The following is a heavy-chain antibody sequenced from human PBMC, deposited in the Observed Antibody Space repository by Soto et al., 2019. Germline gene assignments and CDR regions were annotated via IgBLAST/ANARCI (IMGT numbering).Heavy chain of an antibody. D-gene: IGHD2-21*02. CDR2: INSDGTT. CDR1: GFIVRNHE. Sequence: GGSLRLSCTASGFIVRNHEFNWVRQAPGKGLEWLSYINSDGTTYYAEAVKGRFTVSRDNAENSVHLQMSSLRAEDTAVYYCARETPHCGGDCFDYWGQGTLVTVSS. CDR3: ARETPHCGGDCFDY. V-gene: IGHV3-48*03. J-gene: IGHJ4*02.